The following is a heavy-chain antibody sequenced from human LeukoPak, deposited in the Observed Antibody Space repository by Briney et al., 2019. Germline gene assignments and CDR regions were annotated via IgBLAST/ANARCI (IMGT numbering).Heavy chain of an antibody. CDR1: GGSFSGYY. CDR3: ARGSRLNYYGSGRPPYYFDY. V-gene: IGHV4-34*01. CDR2: INHSGST. J-gene: IGHJ4*02. Sequence: SETLSLTCAVYGGSFSGYYWSWIRQPPGKGLEWIGEINHSGSTNYNPSLKSRVTISVDTSKNQFSLKLSSVTAADTAVHYCARGSRLNYYGSGRPPYYFDYWGQGTLVTVSS. D-gene: IGHD3-10*01.